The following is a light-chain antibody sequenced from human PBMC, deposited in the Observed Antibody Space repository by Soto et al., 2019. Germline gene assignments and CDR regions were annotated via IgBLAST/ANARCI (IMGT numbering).Light chain of an antibody. Sequence: DIQMTQSPSSLSASVGDRVTITCRASQSISGYLNWYQEQPGRAPKLLIYAASRLQSGVPSRFSGSGSETDFTLTISSLQPEDFATYFCQQTFSTPSTFGPGTKVDLK. CDR2: AAS. CDR1: QSISGY. J-gene: IGKJ3*01. CDR3: QQTFSTPST. V-gene: IGKV1-39*01.